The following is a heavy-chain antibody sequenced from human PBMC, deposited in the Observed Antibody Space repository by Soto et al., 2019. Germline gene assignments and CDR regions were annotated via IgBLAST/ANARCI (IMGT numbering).Heavy chain of an antibody. CDR1: GYTFTSYG. J-gene: IGHJ4*02. D-gene: IGHD3-3*01. V-gene: IGHV1-18*01. CDR2: ISAYNGNT. Sequence: ASVKVSCKASGYTFTSYGVSWVRQAPGQGLEWMGWISAYNGNTNYAQKLQGRVTMTTDTSTSTAYMELRSLRSDDTAVYYCARDSIFGVVILRDPFDYWGQGTLVTVSS. CDR3: ARDSIFGVVILRDPFDY.